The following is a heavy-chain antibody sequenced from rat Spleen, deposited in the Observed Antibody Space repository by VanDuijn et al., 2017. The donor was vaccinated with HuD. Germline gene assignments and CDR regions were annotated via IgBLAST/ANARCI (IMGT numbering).Heavy chain of an antibody. CDR2: IIYDGTNT. CDR1: GFTFSDYG. J-gene: IGHJ3*01. Sequence: EVQLVESGGGLVQPGKSLKLSCAALGFTFSDYGMAWVRQTPEKGLEWVANIIYDGTNTKYRDDVKGRFTISRDNAKNTLYLQMDSLRSEDTATYYCARFGSYDNWFAYWGQGTLVTVSS. V-gene: IGHV5-17*01. D-gene: IGHD1-3*01. CDR3: ARFGSYDNWFAY.